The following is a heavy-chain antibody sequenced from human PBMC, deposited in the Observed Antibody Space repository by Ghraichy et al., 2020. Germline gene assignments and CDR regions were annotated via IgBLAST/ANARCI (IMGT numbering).Heavy chain of an antibody. D-gene: IGHD3-16*01. J-gene: IGHJ4*02. CDR3: ARGGYDYVWGSYPEEFDY. Sequence: SETLSLTCTVSGGSISSGGYYWSWIRQHPGKGLEWIGYIYYSGSTYYNPSLKSRVTISVDTSKNQFSLKLSSVTAADTAVYYCARGGYDYVWGSYPEEFDYWGQGTLVTVSS. CDR1: GGSISSGGYY. CDR2: IYYSGST. V-gene: IGHV4-31*03.